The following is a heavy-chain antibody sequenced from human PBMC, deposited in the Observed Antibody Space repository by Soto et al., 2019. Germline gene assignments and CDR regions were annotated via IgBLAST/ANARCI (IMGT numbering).Heavy chain of an antibody. D-gene: IGHD3-3*01. Sequence: ASVKVSCKASGYTFTSYGISWVRQAPGQGLEWMGWISAYNGNTNYAQKLQGRVTMTTDTSTSTAYMELRSLRSDDTAVYYCARERFLEWSTYYYYYMDVWGKGTTVTVSS. V-gene: IGHV1-18*01. CDR1: GYTFTSYG. CDR2: ISAYNGNT. CDR3: ARERFLEWSTYYYYYMDV. J-gene: IGHJ6*03.